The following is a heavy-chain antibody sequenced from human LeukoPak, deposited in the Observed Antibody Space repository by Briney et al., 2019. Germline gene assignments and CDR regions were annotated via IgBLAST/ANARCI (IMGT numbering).Heavy chain of an antibody. CDR1: GFTFSSYS. CDR2: ISSSSRYI. CDR3: ARTSIAAREADY. V-gene: IGHV3-21*06. J-gene: IGHJ4*02. Sequence: GGSLRLSCAPSGFTFSSYSMNWVRQAPGKGLEWVSSISSSSRYIYYADSVKGRFTISRDNAKNSLYLRMNNLRAEDTAVYYCARTSIAAREADYWGQGTLVTVSS. D-gene: IGHD6-6*01.